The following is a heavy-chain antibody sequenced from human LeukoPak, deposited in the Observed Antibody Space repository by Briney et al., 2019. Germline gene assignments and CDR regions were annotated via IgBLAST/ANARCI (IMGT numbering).Heavy chain of an antibody. J-gene: IGHJ4*02. Sequence: GGSLRLSCAASGFTASSNYMSWVRQAPGKGLEWVSVIYSGGRTYYADSVKGRFTISRDNSKNTLYVQMNSLRAEDTAVYYCARERLELERAFDYWGQGTLVTVSS. D-gene: IGHD1-1*01. V-gene: IGHV3-66*01. CDR3: ARERLELERAFDY. CDR1: GFTASSNY. CDR2: IYSGGRT.